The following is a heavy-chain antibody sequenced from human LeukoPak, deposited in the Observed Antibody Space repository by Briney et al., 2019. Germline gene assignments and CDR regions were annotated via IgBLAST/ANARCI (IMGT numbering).Heavy chain of an antibody. Sequence: TGGSLRLSCAASGFAFRSFAMSWVCQAPGKGLEWVSAITAGGISTYYADSVKGRFTVSRDNSENSLHLQMESLRAEDTAFYYCAKARRTGTHYSDFDYWGQGTLVTVSS. J-gene: IGHJ4*02. CDR1: GFAFRSFA. D-gene: IGHD3/OR15-3a*01. CDR2: ITAGGIST. CDR3: AKARRTGTHYSDFDY. V-gene: IGHV3-23*01.